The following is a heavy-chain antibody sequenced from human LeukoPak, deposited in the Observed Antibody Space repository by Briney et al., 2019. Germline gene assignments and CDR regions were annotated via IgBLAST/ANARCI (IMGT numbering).Heavy chain of an antibody. D-gene: IGHD1-20*01. Sequence: SETLSLTCTVSGDSIISNIYWWDWVRLPPGKGLEWIGATFYTGRTFYNPSLKSRVTISGDTSKNQFSLDLNSATAADTADYYCARRRHNFYFYNVWGQGTRVLVSS. V-gene: IGHV4-39*01. CDR3: ARRRHNFYFYNV. CDR2: TFYTGRT. J-gene: IGHJ3*01. CDR1: GDSIISNIYW.